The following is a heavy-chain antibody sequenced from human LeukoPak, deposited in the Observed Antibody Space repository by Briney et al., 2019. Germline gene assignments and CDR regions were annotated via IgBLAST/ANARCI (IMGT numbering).Heavy chain of an antibody. V-gene: IGHV4-39*01. J-gene: IGHJ4*02. CDR2: IYYSGST. Sequence: PSETLSLTCTVSGGSISSSSYYWGWIRQPPGKGLEWIGSIYYSGSTYYNPSLKSRVTISVDTSKNQFSLKLSSVTAADTAVYHCARRADYYDSSGYYDFDYWGQGTLVTVSS. CDR3: ARRADYYDSSGYYDFDY. CDR1: GGSISSSSYY. D-gene: IGHD3-22*01.